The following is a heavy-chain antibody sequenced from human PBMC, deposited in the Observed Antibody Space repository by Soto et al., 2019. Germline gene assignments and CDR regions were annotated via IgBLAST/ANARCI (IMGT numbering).Heavy chain of an antibody. CDR2: MYVSGST. CDR1: GGSISSFN. Sequence: SETLSLTSTAPGGSISSFNWSWIRQPPGGGLEWIGYMYVSGSTNYNPTRKSRVTISVDTSKNQFSLKPSSVTVADTAAYYCARGGFPAVDYWRQGTLVTVSS. CDR3: ARGGFPAVDY. D-gene: IGHD4-17*01. J-gene: IGHJ4*02. V-gene: IGHV4-59*13.